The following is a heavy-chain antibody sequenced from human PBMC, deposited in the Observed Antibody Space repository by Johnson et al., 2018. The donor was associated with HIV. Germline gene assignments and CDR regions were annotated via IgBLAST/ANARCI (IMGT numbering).Heavy chain of an antibody. Sequence: EVQLVESGGGLVQPGGSLRLSCAASGFTFSNYDMHWVRQATGKRLEWVSGIGTTGDTFFLDSVKGRFTISRDTAKNSLYLQMNSLRAEDTALYYCARADTALVRGAFDIWGQGTMVTVSS. CDR2: IGTTGDT. J-gene: IGHJ3*02. CDR1: GFTFSNYD. CDR3: ARADTALVRGAFDI. D-gene: IGHD5-18*01. V-gene: IGHV3-13*01.